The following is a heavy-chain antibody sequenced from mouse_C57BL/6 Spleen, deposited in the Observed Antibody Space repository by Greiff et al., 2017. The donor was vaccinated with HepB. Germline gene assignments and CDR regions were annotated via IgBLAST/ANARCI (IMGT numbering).Heavy chain of an antibody. Sequence: EVHLVESGEGLVKPGGSLKLSCAASGFTFSSYAMSWVRQTPEKRLEWVAYISSGGDYIYYADTVKGRFTISRDNARNTLYLQMSSLKSEDTAMYYCTRGGGSSPSYFDVWGTGTTVTVSS. V-gene: IGHV5-9-1*02. D-gene: IGHD1-1*01. CDR3: TRGGGSSPSYFDV. CDR2: ISSGGDYI. CDR1: GFTFSSYA. J-gene: IGHJ1*03.